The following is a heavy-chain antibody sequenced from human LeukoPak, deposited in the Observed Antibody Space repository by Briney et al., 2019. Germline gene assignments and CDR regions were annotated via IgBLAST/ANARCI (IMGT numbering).Heavy chain of an antibody. D-gene: IGHD6-19*01. J-gene: IGHJ4*02. Sequence: GGSLRLSCAASGFTFSNSDMGWVRQAPGKGLECVSAIKDSGGRAYCADSVRGRFTISRDNFKNTLYLQMSSLRAEDTAVYHCAKGRLSVAGFDYWGQGMLVTVSS. CDR3: AKGRLSVAGFDY. CDR1: GFTFSNSD. CDR2: IKDSGGRA. V-gene: IGHV3-23*01.